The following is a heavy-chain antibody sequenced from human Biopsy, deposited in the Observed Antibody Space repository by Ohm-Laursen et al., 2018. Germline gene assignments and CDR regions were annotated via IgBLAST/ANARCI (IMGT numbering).Heavy chain of an antibody. CDR2: ISTKNGNT. CDR1: GYTFINNG. Sequence: ASVKVSCKSSGYTFINNGISWVRQAPGQGLEWMGWISTKNGNTYFTQHFQDRITMTTDTSTTTAYMELKSLRSDDTAVYYCARVVSLCGGDCYSLDSWGQGTLVTVSS. CDR3: ARVVSLCGGDCYSLDS. V-gene: IGHV1-18*01. D-gene: IGHD2-21*02. J-gene: IGHJ5*01.